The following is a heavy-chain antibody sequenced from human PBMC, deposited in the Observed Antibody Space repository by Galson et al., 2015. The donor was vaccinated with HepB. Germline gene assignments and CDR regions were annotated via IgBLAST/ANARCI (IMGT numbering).Heavy chain of an antibody. D-gene: IGHD3/OR15-3a*01. J-gene: IGHJ5*02. Sequence: ETLSLTCAVYGGSFSGYYWSWIRQPPGKGLEWIGEINHSGSTNYNPSLKSRVTISVDTSKNQFSLKLSSVTAADTAVYYCARCDNSSRLGWTNWFDPWGQGTLVTVSS. CDR2: INHSGST. CDR1: GGSFSGYY. V-gene: IGHV4-34*01. CDR3: ARCDNSSRLGWTNWFDP.